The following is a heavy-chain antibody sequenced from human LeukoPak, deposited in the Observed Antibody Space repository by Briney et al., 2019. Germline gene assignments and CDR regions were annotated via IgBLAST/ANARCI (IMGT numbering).Heavy chain of an antibody. CDR3: ARDCSRLYYDFWSGYYTGYYYYYYMDV. V-gene: IGHV3-7*01. CDR1: GFTFSSYW. Sequence: PGGSLRLSCAASGFTFSSYWMSWVRQAPGKGLEWVANIKQDGSEKYYVDSVKGRFTISRDNAKNSLYLQMNSLRAEDTAVYYCARDCSRLYYDFWSGYYTGYYYYYYMDVWGKGTTVTVSS. J-gene: IGHJ6*03. CDR2: IKQDGSEK. D-gene: IGHD3-3*01.